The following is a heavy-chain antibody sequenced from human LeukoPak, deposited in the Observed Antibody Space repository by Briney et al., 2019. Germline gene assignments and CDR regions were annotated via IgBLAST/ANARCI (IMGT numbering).Heavy chain of an antibody. V-gene: IGHV4-59*08. CDR2: IHYSGST. CDR3: ASTEWNYAR. Sequence: PSETLPLTCTVSGGSISNYYWSWMRQPPGKGLEWIGYIHYSGSTNYNPSLKSRATISLDTSKNQFSLRLTSVTAADTAVYYCASTEWNYARWGQGTLVTVSS. D-gene: IGHD1-7*01. CDR1: GGSISNYY. J-gene: IGHJ4*02.